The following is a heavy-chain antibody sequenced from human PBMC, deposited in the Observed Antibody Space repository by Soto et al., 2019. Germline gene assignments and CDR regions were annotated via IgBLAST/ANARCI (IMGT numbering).Heavy chain of an antibody. CDR2: TYYRSKWYN. D-gene: IGHD3-3*01. CDR3: AKQYVLRFLEWSPTGDWFDP. J-gene: IGHJ5*02. CDR1: GDSVSSNSAA. Sequence: PSQTLSLTCAIPGDSVSSNSAAWNWIRQSPSRGLEWLGRTYYRSKWYNDYAVSVKSRITITPDTSKNQFSLQLNSVTPEDTAVYYCAKQYVLRFLEWSPTGDWFDPWGQGTLVTVSS. V-gene: IGHV6-1*01.